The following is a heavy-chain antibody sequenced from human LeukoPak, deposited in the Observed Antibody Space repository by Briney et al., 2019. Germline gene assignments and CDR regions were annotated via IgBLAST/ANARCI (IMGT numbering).Heavy chain of an antibody. Sequence: GESLKISCKGSGYRFTNYWIAWVRQMPGKGLEWMGIIYPGDSDTRYSPSFQGQVPISADKSISTAYLQWSSLKASDTAMYYCAIAAAWRGYDGNWFDPWGQGTLVTVSS. V-gene: IGHV5-51*01. D-gene: IGHD3-3*01. CDR2: IYPGDSDT. J-gene: IGHJ5*02. CDR1: GYRFTNYW. CDR3: AIAAAWRGYDGNWFDP.